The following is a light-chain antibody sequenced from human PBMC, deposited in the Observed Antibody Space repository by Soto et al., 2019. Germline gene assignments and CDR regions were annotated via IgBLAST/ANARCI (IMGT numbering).Light chain of an antibody. V-gene: IGKV3-20*01. CDR3: QQYGSSPGT. CDR1: QSVSSSY. Sequence: ESVLTQSPGTLSLSPGDRATRSCRASQSVSSSYLAWYQQKPGQAPRLLIYGASSRATGIPDRFSGSGSGTDFTLTISRLEPEDFAVYYCQQYGSSPGTFGQGTKVDI. CDR2: GAS. J-gene: IGKJ1*01.